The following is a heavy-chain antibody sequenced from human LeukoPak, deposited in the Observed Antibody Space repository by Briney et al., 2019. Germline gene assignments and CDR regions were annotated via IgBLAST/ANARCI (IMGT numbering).Heavy chain of an antibody. CDR3: ARAHRYCSSTSCYPGY. J-gene: IGHJ4*02. D-gene: IGHD2-2*01. Sequence: PGGSLRLSCAASGFTFSSYAMHWVRQAPGKGLEWVAVISYDGSNKYYADSVKGRFTISRDNSKNTLYLQMNSLRAEDTAVYYCARAHRYCSSTSCYPGYWGQGTLVTVSP. V-gene: IGHV3-30-3*01. CDR2: ISYDGSNK. CDR1: GFTFSSYA.